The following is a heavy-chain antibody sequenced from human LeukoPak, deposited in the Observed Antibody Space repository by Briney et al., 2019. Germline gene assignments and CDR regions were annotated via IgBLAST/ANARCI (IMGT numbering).Heavy chain of an antibody. CDR1: GYTFTGYY. J-gene: IGHJ4*02. CDR2: INPNSVGT. Sequence: GASVKVSCKASGYTFTGYYMHWVRQAPGQGLEWMGWINPNSVGTNYAQKFQGRVTMTRDTSISTAYMELSRLRSDDTAVYYCARGQPEDLLFDYWGQGTLVTVSS. CDR3: ARGQPEDLLFDY. D-gene: IGHD1-26*01. V-gene: IGHV1-2*02.